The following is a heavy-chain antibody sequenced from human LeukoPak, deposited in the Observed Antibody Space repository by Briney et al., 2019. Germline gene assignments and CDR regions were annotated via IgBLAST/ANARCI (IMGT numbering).Heavy chain of an antibody. Sequence: GGSLRPSCASSGFTFSTYWMNWVRQAPGKGLEWVASIKHDGSRKYYVDSVKGRFTISRDNAENSLSLQMNSLRAEDTALYYCARGDFDFWGQGILVTVSS. CDR1: GFTFSTYW. V-gene: IGHV3-7*03. CDR3: ARGDFDF. CDR2: IKHDGSRK. J-gene: IGHJ4*02.